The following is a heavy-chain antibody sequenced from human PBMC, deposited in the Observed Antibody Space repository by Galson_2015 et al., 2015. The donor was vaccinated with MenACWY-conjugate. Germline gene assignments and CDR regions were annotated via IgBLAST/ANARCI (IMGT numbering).Heavy chain of an antibody. CDR2: ISSSSSYI. J-gene: IGHJ4*02. D-gene: IGHD3-16*02. CDR3: TRDLIRYDYVWGSYRRNSPFDY. V-gene: IGHV3-21*01. Sequence: SLRLSCAASGSTFSSYSMNWVRQAPGKGLEWVSSISSSSSYIYNADSVKGRFTISRDNAKNSLYLQMNSLRVEDTAAYYCTRDLIRYDYVWGSYRRNSPFDYWGQGTLVTVSS. CDR1: GSTFSSYS.